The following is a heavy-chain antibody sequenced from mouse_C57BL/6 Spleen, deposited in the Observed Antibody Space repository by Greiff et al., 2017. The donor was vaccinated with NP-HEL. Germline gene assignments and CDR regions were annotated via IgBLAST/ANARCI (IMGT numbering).Heavy chain of an antibody. D-gene: IGHD2-1*01. V-gene: IGHV14-2*01. CDR2: IDPEDGDT. CDR3: ARGPYGKAWFAY. Sequence: EVQLQESGAELVKPGASVKLSCTASGFNIKDYYMHWVKQRTEQGLEWIGRIDPEDGDTKYAPKFKGKATITADTSSNTAYLQLSSLTSEDTAVDYGARGPYGKAWFAYWGQGTLVTVSA. J-gene: IGHJ3*01. CDR1: GFNIKDYY.